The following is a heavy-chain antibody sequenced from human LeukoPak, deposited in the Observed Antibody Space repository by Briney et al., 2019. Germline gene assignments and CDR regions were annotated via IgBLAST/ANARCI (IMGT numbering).Heavy chain of an antibody. CDR2: ISGSGDAT. J-gene: IGHJ3*02. Sequence: PGGTLRLSCAASGFTFSSYGMSWVRQAPGKGLEWVSAISGSGDATYYADFVKGRFTIARDNSKNTLYLQMNSLRAEDTALYYCAKLRGKDGVRDSYDIWGQGTMVTVSS. CDR3: AKLRGKDGVRDSYDI. V-gene: IGHV3-23*01. CDR1: GFTFSSYG.